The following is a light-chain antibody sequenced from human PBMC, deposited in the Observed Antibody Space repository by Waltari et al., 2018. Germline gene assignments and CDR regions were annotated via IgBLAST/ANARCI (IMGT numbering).Light chain of an antibody. CDR3: QMYVKLPVT. Sequence: SCRASQRIGRYLTWYQQRPGKAPRLLIYHASSRATGIPDRFSGSGSGTDFSLTINRLEPEDFAVYYCQMYVKLPVTFGQGTKVELK. J-gene: IGKJ1*01. CDR2: HAS. CDR1: QRIGRY. V-gene: IGKV3-20*01.